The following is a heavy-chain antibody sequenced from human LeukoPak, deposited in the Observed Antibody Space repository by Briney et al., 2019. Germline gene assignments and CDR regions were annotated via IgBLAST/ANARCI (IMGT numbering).Heavy chain of an antibody. CDR1: GGTFSSYA. J-gene: IGHJ5*02. V-gene: IGHV1-69*04. CDR3: ARGGDEQLVPDWFDP. Sequence: ASVKVSCTASGGTFSSYAISWVRQAPGQGLEWMGRIIPILGIANYAQKFQGRVTITADKSTSTAYMELSSLRSEDTAVYYCARGGDEQLVPDWFDPWGQGTLVTVSS. CDR2: IIPILGIA. D-gene: IGHD6-6*01.